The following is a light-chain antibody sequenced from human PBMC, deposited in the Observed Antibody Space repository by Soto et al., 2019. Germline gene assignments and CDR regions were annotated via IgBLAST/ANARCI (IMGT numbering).Light chain of an antibody. J-gene: IGLJ2*01. CDR1: SSNIGSNT. CDR2: TNN. CDR3: AAWDDSLNGVV. Sequence: QSVLTQPPSGSGTPGQTVTIYCSGSSSNIGSNTVNWYQQLPGTAPKLLICTNNQRPSGVPDRFSGSKSGTSASLAISGLQSEDEADYYCAAWDDSLNGVVFGGGTKLTVL. V-gene: IGLV1-44*01.